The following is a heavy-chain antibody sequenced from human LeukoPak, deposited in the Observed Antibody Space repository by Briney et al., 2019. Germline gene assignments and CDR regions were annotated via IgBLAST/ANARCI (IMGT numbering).Heavy chain of an antibody. Sequence: SETLSLTCAVSGGSISSSNWWSWVRQPPGKGLEWIGEIYHSGSTNYNPSLKSRVTISVDTSKNQFSLQLNSVTPEDTAVYYCASGVDWFDPWGQGTLVTVSS. CDR1: GGSISSSNW. CDR3: ASGVDWFDP. V-gene: IGHV4-4*02. CDR2: IYHSGST. J-gene: IGHJ5*02. D-gene: IGHD2-15*01.